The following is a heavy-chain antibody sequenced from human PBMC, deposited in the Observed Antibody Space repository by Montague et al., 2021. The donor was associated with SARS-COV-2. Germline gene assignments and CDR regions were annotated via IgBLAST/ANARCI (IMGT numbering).Heavy chain of an antibody. D-gene: IGHD6-6*01. V-gene: IGHV4-4*02. J-gene: IGHJ4*02. CDR3: ARMAPAGSSSDFGY. CDR1: GGSISRSNW. Sequence: SETLSLTCAVSGGSISRSNWCSWVRQPPGKGLEWIGEIYHSGSTSYNPSLKRRATISVDKSKNQFSLKLSSVTAADTAVYYCARMAPAGSSSDFGYWGQGTLVTVPS. CDR2: IYHSGST.